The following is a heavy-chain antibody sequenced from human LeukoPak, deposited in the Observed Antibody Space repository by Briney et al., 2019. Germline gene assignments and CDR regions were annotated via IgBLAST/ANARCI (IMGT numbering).Heavy chain of an antibody. CDR1: GFIFSSYW. Sequence: GGSLRLSCAASGFIFSSYWMHWVRQAPGKGPVWVSRIKSDGSSPSYADSVKGRFTISRDNAKNTVYLQMNSLRAEDTAVYYCAKIGRSSSWSKVGWFDPWGQGTLVTVSS. J-gene: IGHJ5*02. CDR2: IKSDGSSP. CDR3: AKIGRSSSWSKVGWFDP. D-gene: IGHD6-13*01. V-gene: IGHV3-74*01.